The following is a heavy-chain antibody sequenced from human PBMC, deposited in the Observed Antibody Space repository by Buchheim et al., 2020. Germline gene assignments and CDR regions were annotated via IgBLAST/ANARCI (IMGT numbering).Heavy chain of an antibody. J-gene: IGHJ4*02. CDR1: GFTFSSYA. CDR3: AKAGYSGSYYPYYFDY. Sequence: EVQLLESGGGLVQPGGSLRLSCAASGFTFSSYAMSWVRQAPGKGLEWVSAISGSGGSTYYADSVKGRFTISSDTSKNTLYLQMNSLRAEDTAVYYCAKAGYSGSYYPYYFDYWGQGTL. D-gene: IGHD1-26*01. V-gene: IGHV3-23*01. CDR2: ISGSGGST.